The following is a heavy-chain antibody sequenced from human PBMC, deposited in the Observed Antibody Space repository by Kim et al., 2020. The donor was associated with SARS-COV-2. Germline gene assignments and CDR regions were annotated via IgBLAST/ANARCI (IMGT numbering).Heavy chain of an antibody. Sequence: SATLSLTCAVSGGSLLLFFSSWSLIRQPPGKGLEWIWYIYHSGSTYYNPSLKSRVTISVDRSKNQFSLKLSSVTAADTAVYYCARVVVRGVITRLSYMDVWGKGTTVTVSS. V-gene: IGHV4-30-2*01. J-gene: IGHJ6*03. CDR3: ARVVVRGVITRLSYMDV. D-gene: IGHD3-10*01. CDR2: IYHSGST. CDR1: GGSLLLFFSS.